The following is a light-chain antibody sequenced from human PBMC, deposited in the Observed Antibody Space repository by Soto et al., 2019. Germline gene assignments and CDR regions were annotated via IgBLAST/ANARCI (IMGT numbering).Light chain of an antibody. CDR2: DAS. J-gene: IGKJ2*01. CDR1: QSVSSY. CDR3: QQRSNWPRWT. Sequence: EIVLTQSPATLSFSPGERATLSCRASQSVSSYLAWYQQKPGQAPRLLIYDASNRDTGIPARFSGSGSGTDFSIAISSLEPEDFAVYYCQQRSNWPRWTFGQGTKLEIK. V-gene: IGKV3-11*01.